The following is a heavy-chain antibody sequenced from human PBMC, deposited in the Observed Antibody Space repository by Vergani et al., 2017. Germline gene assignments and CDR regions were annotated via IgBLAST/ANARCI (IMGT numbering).Heavy chain of an antibody. CDR3: ATVQQLVRGWFDP. D-gene: IGHD6-13*01. CDR1: GGTFSSYA. J-gene: IGHJ5*02. CDR2: FDPEDGET. V-gene: IGHV1-24*01. Sequence: QVQLVQSGAEVKKPGSSVKVSCKASGGTFSSYAISWVRQAPGKGLEWMGGFDPEDGETIYAQKFQGRVTMTEDTSTDTAYMELSSLRSEDTAVYYCATVQQLVRGWFDPWGQGTLVTVSS.